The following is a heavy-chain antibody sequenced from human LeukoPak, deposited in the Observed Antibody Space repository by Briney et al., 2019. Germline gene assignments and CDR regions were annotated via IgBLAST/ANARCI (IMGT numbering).Heavy chain of an antibody. CDR2: VHTSGST. V-gene: IGHV4-4*07. J-gene: IGHJ4*02. CDR3: ATQYSSSWYSSFDY. Sequence: SETLSLTCTVAGGSISSYYWNWIRQSAGKGLEWIGHVHTSGSTKFNPSLKSRISISIDTPQNQFSLQLTSVTAADTAVYYCATQYSSSWYSSFDYWGQGTLVTVSS. D-gene: IGHD6-13*01. CDR1: GGSISSYY.